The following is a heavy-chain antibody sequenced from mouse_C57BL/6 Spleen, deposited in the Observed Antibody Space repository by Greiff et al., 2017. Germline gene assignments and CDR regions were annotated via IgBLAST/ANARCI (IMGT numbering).Heavy chain of an antibody. CDR3: ARNIITTVGPYYAMDY. Sequence: QVQLQQSGAELARPGASVKMSCKASGYTFTSYTMHWVKQRPGQGLEWIGYINPSSGYTKYNQKFKDKATLTADKSSSTAYMQLSSLTSEDSAVYYCARNIITTVGPYYAMDYWGQGTSVTVSS. V-gene: IGHV1-4*01. D-gene: IGHD1-1*01. CDR2: INPSSGYT. J-gene: IGHJ4*01. CDR1: GYTFTSYT.